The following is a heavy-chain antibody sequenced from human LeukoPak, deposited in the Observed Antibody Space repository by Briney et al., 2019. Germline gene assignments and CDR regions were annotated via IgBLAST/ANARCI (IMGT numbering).Heavy chain of an antibody. J-gene: IGHJ3*02. CDR2: ISYDGSNK. Sequence: GGSLRLSCAASGFTFSSYGMHWVRQAPGKGLEWVAVISYDGSNKYYADSVKGRFTVSRDNSKNTLYLQMNSLRAEDTAVYYCAKGKWELLWYDVAFDIWGQGTMVTVSS. V-gene: IGHV3-30*18. D-gene: IGHD1-26*01. CDR3: AKGKWELLWYDVAFDI. CDR1: GFTFSSYG.